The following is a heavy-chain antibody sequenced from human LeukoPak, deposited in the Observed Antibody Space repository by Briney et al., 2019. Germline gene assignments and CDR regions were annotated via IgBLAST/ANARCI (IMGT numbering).Heavy chain of an antibody. Sequence: GGSLRLSCAASGFTVSSNYMSWVRQAPGKGLEWVSVIYSGGSTYYADSVKGRFTISRDNSKNTLYLQMNSLRAEDTAVYYCARGLAAAALGYWGQGTLVTVSS. CDR1: GFTVSSNY. V-gene: IGHV3-53*01. CDR2: IYSGGST. D-gene: IGHD6-13*01. CDR3: ARGLAAAALGY. J-gene: IGHJ4*02.